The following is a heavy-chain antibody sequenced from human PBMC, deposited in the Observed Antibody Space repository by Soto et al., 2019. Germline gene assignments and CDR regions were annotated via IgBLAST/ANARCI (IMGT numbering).Heavy chain of an antibody. D-gene: IGHD3-9*01. J-gene: IGHJ4*02. Sequence: EVQLVESGGGLVQPGGSLRLSCAASGFTFSSYAMHWVRQATGKGLEWVSAIGTAGDTYYPGSVKGRFTISRENAKNSLYLQMNSLRAGDTAVYYCARGASHYDILTGYYRGFDYWGQGTLVTVSS. CDR1: GFTFSSYA. CDR3: ARGASHYDILTGYYRGFDY. V-gene: IGHV3-13*01. CDR2: IGTAGDT.